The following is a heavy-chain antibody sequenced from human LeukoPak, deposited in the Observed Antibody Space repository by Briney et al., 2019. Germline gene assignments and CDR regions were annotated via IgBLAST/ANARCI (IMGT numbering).Heavy chain of an antibody. J-gene: IGHJ6*03. V-gene: IGHV4-34*01. CDR3: ARSLSDYYDSSYQGQDLYYMDV. D-gene: IGHD3-22*01. Sequence: SETLSLTCAVSGGSFCGYYWSWIRQPPGKGLEWSGEINHSGSTHFNPSLRNRVTMSVDTSNNLFSLKLSSVTAADTPVFYCARSLSDYYDSSYQGQDLYYMDVWGKGTTVTVSS. CDR1: GGSFCGYY. CDR2: INHSGST.